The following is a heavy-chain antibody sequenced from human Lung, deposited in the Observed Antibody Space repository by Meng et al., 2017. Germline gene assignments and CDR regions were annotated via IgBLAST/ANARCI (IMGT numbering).Heavy chain of an antibody. CDR3: ARGGVTTDD. CDR2: ITGDGSST. Sequence: DVQLVESGVGLVQPGGSLRLSCAASGFTFSTHWMHWVRQAPGKGLEWVSRITGDGSSTIYADSVQGRFTMSRDNAKNTLSLQMNSLRAEDTAVYYCARGGVTTDDWGQGTLVTVSS. CDR1: GFTFSTHW. D-gene: IGHD4-17*01. J-gene: IGHJ4*02. V-gene: IGHV3-74*01.